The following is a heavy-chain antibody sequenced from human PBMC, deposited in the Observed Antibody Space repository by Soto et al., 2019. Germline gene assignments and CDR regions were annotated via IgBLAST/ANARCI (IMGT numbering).Heavy chain of an antibody. Sequence: GGSLRLSCVVSGLTFSTYAMTWVRQAPGKGPEWVSSISTRGTNTYYADSVKGRFTISRDDSKDTLYLQMNGLRADDTAVYFCAKRNYGDYNYYFDSWGQGTLVTVSS. CDR3: AKRNYGDYNYYFDS. J-gene: IGHJ4*02. CDR2: ISTRGTNT. V-gene: IGHV3-23*01. D-gene: IGHD4-17*01. CDR1: GLTFSTYA.